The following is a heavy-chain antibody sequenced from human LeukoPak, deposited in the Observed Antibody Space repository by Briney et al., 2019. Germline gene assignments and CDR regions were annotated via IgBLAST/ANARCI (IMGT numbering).Heavy chain of an antibody. D-gene: IGHD6-13*01. CDR3: AKPKQQLVSQTYFDY. J-gene: IGHJ4*02. CDR2: ISGSGGST. Sequence: GGSLRLSCAASGFTFSSYAMSWVRQAPGKGLEWVSAISGSGGSTYYADSVKGRFTISRDNSKNTLYLQTNSLRAEDTAVYYCAKPKQQLVSQTYFDYWGQGTLVTVSS. V-gene: IGHV3-23*01. CDR1: GFTFSSYA.